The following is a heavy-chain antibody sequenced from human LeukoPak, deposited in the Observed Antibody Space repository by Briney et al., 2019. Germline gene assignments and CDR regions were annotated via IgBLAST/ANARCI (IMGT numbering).Heavy chain of an antibody. V-gene: IGHV3-11*06. J-gene: IGHJ6*04. CDR1: GFTFSDYY. Sequence: GGSLRLSCAASGFTFSDYYMSWIRQAPGKGLEWVSYISSSSSYTNYADSVKGRFTISRDNAKNSLYLQMNSLRAEDTAVYYCARDYAESGPSYGMDVWGKGPTVTVSS. CDR3: ARDYAESGPSYGMDV. CDR2: ISSSSSYT. D-gene: IGHD1-26*01.